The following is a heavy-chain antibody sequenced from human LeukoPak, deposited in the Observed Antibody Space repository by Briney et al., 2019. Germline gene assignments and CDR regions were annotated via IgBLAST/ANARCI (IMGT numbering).Heavy chain of an antibody. CDR1: GFPFGDYA. V-gene: IGHV3-23*01. J-gene: IGHJ3*02. D-gene: IGHD6-19*01. CDR2: ISGSGGST. Sequence: PGGSLRLSCATSGFPFGDYAMSWVRQAPGKGLEWVSAISGSGGSTYYADSVKGRFTISRDNSKNTLYLQMNSLRAEDTAVYYCAKDQAVAGKSDAFDIWGQGTMVTVSS. CDR3: AKDQAVAGKSDAFDI.